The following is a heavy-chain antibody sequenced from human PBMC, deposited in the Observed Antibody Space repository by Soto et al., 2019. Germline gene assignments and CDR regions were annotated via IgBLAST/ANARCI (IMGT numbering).Heavy chain of an antibody. D-gene: IGHD6-19*01. CDR2: IYWNDDE. V-gene: IGHV2-5*01. CDR1: GFSLSTSGVG. CDR3: AHRQGQGQWLVRRQVDWFDP. J-gene: IGHJ5*02. Sequence: QITLKESGPTLVKPTQTLTLTCTFSGFSLSTSGVGVGWIRQPPGKALEWLALIYWNDDERYNPSLRSRLTLIKEPPSQQVVLTKTNMDPVDTATYYCAHRQGQGQWLVRRQVDWFDPWGQGTLVTVSS.